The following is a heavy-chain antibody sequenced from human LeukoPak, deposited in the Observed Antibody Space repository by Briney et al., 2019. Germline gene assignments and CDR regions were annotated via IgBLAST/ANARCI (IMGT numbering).Heavy chain of an antibody. CDR2: INQSGST. V-gene: IGHV4-34*01. D-gene: IGHD3-16*01. J-gene: IGHJ4*02. CDR1: GGSFSVHY. CDR3: ATSYIGGFGKPDY. Sequence: SETLSLTCAVSGGSFSVHYWSWIRQPPGKGLEWIGEINQSGSTTYNPSLKSRVTLSVDTSKNQFSLALSSVTAADTAVYYCATSYIGGFGKPDYWGQGTLVTVSS.